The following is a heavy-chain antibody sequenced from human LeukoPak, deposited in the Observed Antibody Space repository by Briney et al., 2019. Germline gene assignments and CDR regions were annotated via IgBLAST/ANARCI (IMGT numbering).Heavy chain of an antibody. V-gene: IGHV4-39*02. D-gene: IGHD6-13*01. J-gene: IGHJ5*02. CDR1: GGSIISYY. CDR2: IYYSGST. CDR3: ARDGSSWYGWFDP. Sequence: SETLSLTCTVSGGSIISYYWGWIRQPPGNGREWIGSIYYSGSTYYNPSLKSRVTISVDTSKNQFSLKLSSVTAADTAVYYCARDGSSWYGWFDPWGQGTLVTVSS.